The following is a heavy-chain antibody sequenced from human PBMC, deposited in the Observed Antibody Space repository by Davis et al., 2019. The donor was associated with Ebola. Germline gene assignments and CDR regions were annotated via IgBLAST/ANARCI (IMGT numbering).Heavy chain of an antibody. CDR3: ARLYYDILTGYYKDYYGMDV. J-gene: IGHJ6*02. V-gene: IGHV4-61*05. Sequence: SETLSLTCTVSGGSISSSSYYWGWIRQPPGKGLAWIGYIYYSGSTNYNPSLKSRVTISVDTSKNQFSLKLSSVTAADTAVYYCARLYYDILTGYYKDYYGMDVWGQGTTVTVSS. CDR1: GGSISSSSYY. CDR2: IYYSGST. D-gene: IGHD3-9*01.